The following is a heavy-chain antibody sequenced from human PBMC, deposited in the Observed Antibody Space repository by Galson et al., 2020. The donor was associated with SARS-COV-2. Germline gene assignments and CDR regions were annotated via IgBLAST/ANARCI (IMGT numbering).Heavy chain of an antibody. D-gene: IGHD2-15*01. V-gene: IGHV4-61*01. CDR1: GGSVSSGSYY. CDR3: ARVVGYCSGGSCQTPDY. J-gene: IGHJ4*02. Sequence: SETLSLTCTVSGGSVSSGSYYWSWIRQPPGKGLEWIGYIYYSGSTNYNPSLKSRVTISVDTSKNQFSLKLSSVTAADTAVYYCARVVGYCSGGSCQTPDYWGQGTLVTVSS. CDR2: IYYSGST.